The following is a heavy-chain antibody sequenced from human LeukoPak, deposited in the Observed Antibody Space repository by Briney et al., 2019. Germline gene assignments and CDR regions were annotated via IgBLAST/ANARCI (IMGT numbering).Heavy chain of an antibody. J-gene: IGHJ6*03. Sequence: GGSLRLSCAASGFTVSSNYMSWVRQAPGKGLEWVSVIYSGGSTYYSGSVKGRFTIPRDNSKNTLYLQMNSLRAEDTAVYYCARIEGKPEYYDFWSGYYDYYYYYMDVWGKGTTVTVSS. CDR2: IYSGGST. D-gene: IGHD3-3*01. V-gene: IGHV3-66*02. CDR1: GFTVSSNY. CDR3: ARIEGKPEYYDFWSGYYDYYYYYMDV.